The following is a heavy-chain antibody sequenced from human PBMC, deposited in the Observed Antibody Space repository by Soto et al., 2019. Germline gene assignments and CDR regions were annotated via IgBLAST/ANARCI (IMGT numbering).Heavy chain of an antibody. CDR1: GYTFTSYG. CDR3: ARVVGAVGRWFEP. J-gene: IGHJ5*02. V-gene: IGHV1-18*01. Sequence: QVQLEQSGAEVTKPGDSVKVSCKASGYTFTSYGIRWVRQAPGQGLEWMGRISAYNGNTNYAQKLQGRVTMTTNTTTSTAYMKLRSLRSNDTAVYYCARVVGAVGRWFEPWGQGTLVTVSS. CDR2: ISAYNGNT. D-gene: IGHD1-26*01.